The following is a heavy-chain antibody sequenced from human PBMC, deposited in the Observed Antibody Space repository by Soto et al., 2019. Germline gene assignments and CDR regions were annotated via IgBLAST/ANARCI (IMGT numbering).Heavy chain of an antibody. J-gene: IGHJ6*02. CDR1: GYTFTSYA. D-gene: IGHD6-13*01. CDR2: INAGNGNT. CDR3: ARDPAAGVYYYYYGTDV. V-gene: IGHV1-3*01. Sequence: ASVKVSCKASGYTFTSYAMHWVRQAPGQRLEWMGWINAGNGNTKYSQKFQGRVTITRDTSASTAYMELSSLRSEDTAVYYCARDPAAGVYYYYYGTDVCGQGTTVTVSS.